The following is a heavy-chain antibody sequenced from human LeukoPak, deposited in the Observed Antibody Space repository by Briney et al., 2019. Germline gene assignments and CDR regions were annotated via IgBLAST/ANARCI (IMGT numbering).Heavy chain of an antibody. J-gene: IGHJ5*02. CDR1: GFTFSSYG. CDR3: AKGLQFDP. V-gene: IGHV3-30*18. D-gene: IGHD4-11*01. CDR2: ISYDGSNK. Sequence: GGSLRLSCAASGFTFSSYGMHWVRQAPGRGLEWVAVISYDGSNKYYADSVKGRFTISRDNSKNTLYLQMNSLRAEDTAVYYCAKGLQFDPWGQGTLVTVSS.